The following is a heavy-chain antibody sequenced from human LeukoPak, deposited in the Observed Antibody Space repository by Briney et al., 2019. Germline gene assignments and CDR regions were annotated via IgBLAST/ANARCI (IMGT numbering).Heavy chain of an antibody. CDR2: IRSKANSYAT. CDR3: TRHLVNYYYYYMDV. CDR1: GFTFSGSA. Sequence: GGSLRLSCAASGFTFSGSAMHWVRQASGKGLDWVGRIRSKANSYATAYAASVKGRFTISRDDSKNTAYLQMNSPKTEDTAVYYCTRHLVNYYYYYMDVWGKGTTVTVSS. D-gene: IGHD3-16*01. V-gene: IGHV3-73*01. J-gene: IGHJ6*03.